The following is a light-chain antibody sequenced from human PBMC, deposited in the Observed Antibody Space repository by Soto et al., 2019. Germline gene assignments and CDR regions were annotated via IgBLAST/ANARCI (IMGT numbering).Light chain of an antibody. CDR3: QKCKTAPFT. J-gene: IGKJ4*01. V-gene: IGKV1-27*01. Sequence: DIEVTQSTSTLSASVGDRVTITCRASQGIANYLAWYQQKPGRVPKLLIYAASTLQSGVPSRFTGSGSGTDFTLTINSLQPEDVATYYCQKCKTAPFTFGGGTKVDIK. CDR1: QGIANY. CDR2: AAS.